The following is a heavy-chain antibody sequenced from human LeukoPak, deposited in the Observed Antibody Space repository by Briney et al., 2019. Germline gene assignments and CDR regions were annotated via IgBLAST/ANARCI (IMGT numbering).Heavy chain of an antibody. CDR3: ASSRGGNRSYYFDY. V-gene: IGHV4-31*03. J-gene: IGHJ4*02. CDR2: IYYSGST. Sequence: SETLSLTCTVSGGSISSGGYYWSWIRQHPGKGLVWIGYIYYSGSTYYNPSLKSRVTISVDTSKNQFSLKLSSVTAADTAVYYCASSRGGNRSYYFDYWGQGTLVTVSS. CDR1: GGSISSGGYY. D-gene: IGHD4-23*01.